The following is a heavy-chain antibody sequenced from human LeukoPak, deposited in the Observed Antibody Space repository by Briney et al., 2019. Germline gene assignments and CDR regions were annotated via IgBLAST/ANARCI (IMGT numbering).Heavy chain of an antibody. Sequence: PGGSLRLSCAASGFSFHTYAMTCVRKSRGRGLVWVSSLSGSGQSPYYANSVLGRFSISRDNAQQRLFLQMNNLRVDDTGTYYCAKVIDYGALDACDIWGQGTVVTVSS. CDR3: AKVIDYGALDACDI. CDR2: LSGSGQSP. D-gene: IGHD4-17*01. V-gene: IGHV3-23*01. J-gene: IGHJ3*02. CDR1: GFSFHTYA.